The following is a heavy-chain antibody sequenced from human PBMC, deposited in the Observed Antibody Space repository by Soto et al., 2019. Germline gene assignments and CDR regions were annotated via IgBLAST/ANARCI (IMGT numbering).Heavy chain of an antibody. CDR3: ASTHTSYSSSPLNAFDI. D-gene: IGHD6-13*01. J-gene: IGHJ3*02. Sequence: ASVKVSCKASGYTFTGYYMHWVRQAPGQGLEWMGWINPNSGGTNYAQKFQGWVTMTRDTSISTAYMELSRLRSDDTAVYYCASTHTSYSSSPLNAFDIWGQGTMVTVSS. V-gene: IGHV1-2*04. CDR2: INPNSGGT. CDR1: GYTFTGYY.